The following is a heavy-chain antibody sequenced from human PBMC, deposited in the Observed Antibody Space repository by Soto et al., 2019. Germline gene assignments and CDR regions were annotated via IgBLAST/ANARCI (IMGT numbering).Heavy chain of an antibody. CDR3: ASSSIVVVTAIYYYYGMDV. CDR2: ISAYNGNT. CDR1: GYTFTCYG. V-gene: IGHV1-18*01. D-gene: IGHD2-21*02. J-gene: IGHJ6*02. Sequence: ASVKVSCKASGYTFTCYGISWVRQAPGQGLEWMGWISAYNGNTNYAQKLQGRVTMTTDTSTSTAYMELRSLRSDDTAVYYCASSSIVVVTAIYYYYGMDVWGQGTTVTVSS.